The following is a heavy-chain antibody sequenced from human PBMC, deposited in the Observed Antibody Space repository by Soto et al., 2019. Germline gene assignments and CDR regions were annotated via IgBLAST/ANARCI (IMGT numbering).Heavy chain of an antibody. CDR3: AREGTAARPGDY. CDR2: ISYDGSNK. D-gene: IGHD6-6*01. Sequence: QVQLVESGGGVVQPGRSLRLSCAASGFTFSSYAMHWVRQAPGKGLEWVAVISYDGSNKYYADSVKGRFTISRDNSKNTLYLQMNSLRAEDTAVYYCAREGTAARPGDYWGQGTLVTVSS. CDR1: GFTFSSYA. V-gene: IGHV3-30-3*01. J-gene: IGHJ4*02.